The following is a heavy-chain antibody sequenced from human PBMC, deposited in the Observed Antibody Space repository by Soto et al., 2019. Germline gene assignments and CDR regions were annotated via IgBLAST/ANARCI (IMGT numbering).Heavy chain of an antibody. CDR1: GFIFSNYG. CDR2: ISYDGGET. D-gene: IGHD5-12*01. Sequence: QVQLVESGGGVVHPGRSLSLSCAGSGFIFSNYGMHWVRQAPGKGLEWVAFISYDGGETFYADSVKGRFTISRDNSQSTVFLHKDSLKKEDTAVYYCAITSVADASFDYWGQGTLVTVSS. V-gene: IGHV3-30*03. CDR3: AITSVADASFDY. J-gene: IGHJ4*02.